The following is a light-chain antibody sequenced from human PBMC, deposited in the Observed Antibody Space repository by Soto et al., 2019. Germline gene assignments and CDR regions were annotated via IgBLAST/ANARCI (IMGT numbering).Light chain of an antibody. CDR3: SSYTSSSTIGV. Sequence: QSALTQPASVSGSPGQSITISCTGTSSDVGGYNYVSWYQQHPGKAPKLMIYAVSNRLSGVSNRFSGSKSGNTASLTISGLQTEDEADYYCSSYTSSSTIGVFGTGTKVTVL. V-gene: IGLV2-14*01. J-gene: IGLJ1*01. CDR2: AVS. CDR1: SSDVGGYNY.